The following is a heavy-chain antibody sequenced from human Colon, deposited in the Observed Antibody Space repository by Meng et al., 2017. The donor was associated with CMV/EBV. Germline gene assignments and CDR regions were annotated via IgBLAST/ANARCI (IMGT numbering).Heavy chain of an antibody. D-gene: IGHD2-21*01. Sequence: SVKVACKASGFTFSTLQWVRQARGQRPEWIGWVVLVSGNTHFAQEFQGRVTISWDMSTSTSYMDFSTVRSDDTAVYYCVGGEGPNKYFTFWGQGTLVTVSS. CDR1: GFTFST. CDR2: VVLVSGNT. CDR3: VGGEGPNKYFTF. J-gene: IGHJ4*02. V-gene: IGHV1-58*01.